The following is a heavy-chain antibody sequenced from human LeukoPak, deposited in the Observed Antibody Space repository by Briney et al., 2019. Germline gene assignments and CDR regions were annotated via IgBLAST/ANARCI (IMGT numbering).Heavy chain of an antibody. V-gene: IGHV3-48*04. D-gene: IGHD6-19*01. J-gene: IGHJ4*02. CDR1: GFTFSSYS. Sequence: GGSLRLSCAASGFTFSSYSMNWVRQAPGKGLEWVSYISSSSSTIYYADSVKGRFTISRDNAKNSLYLQMNSLRAEATAVYYCARVRDSSGWYHDFDYWGKGTLVTVSS. CDR2: ISSSSSTI. CDR3: ARVRDSSGWYHDFDY.